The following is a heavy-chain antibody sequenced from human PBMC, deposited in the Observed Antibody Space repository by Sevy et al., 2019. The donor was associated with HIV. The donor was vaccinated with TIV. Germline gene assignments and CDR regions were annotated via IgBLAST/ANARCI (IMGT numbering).Heavy chain of an antibody. V-gene: IGHV3-7*03. CDR1: GFSFSWYW. D-gene: IGHD2-2*01. J-gene: IGHJ4*02. Sequence: GGSLRLSCAASGFSFSWYWMSWVRQTPEKGLEWVANIKQDGSEKNYVDSVTGRFIISRDNAKNSLYLQMNSLRVEDTAVYFCAKDSMLHLWRGYFDSWGQGTLVTVSS. CDR2: IKQDGSEK. CDR3: AKDSMLHLWRGYFDS.